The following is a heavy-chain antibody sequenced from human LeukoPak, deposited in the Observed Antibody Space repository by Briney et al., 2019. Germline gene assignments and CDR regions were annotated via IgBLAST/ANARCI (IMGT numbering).Heavy chain of an antibody. Sequence: PSETLSLTCAVSDDSFSSQYWTWIQQPPGKGLEWIGYISYIGTTNYNPSLKSRVTISIDTSKNQFSLKLSSVTAADTAVYYCARDLVTVTKGFDIWGQGTMVSVSS. J-gene: IGHJ3*02. CDR1: DDSFSSQY. CDR3: ARDLVTVTKGFDI. D-gene: IGHD4-17*01. V-gene: IGHV4-59*11. CDR2: ISYIGTT.